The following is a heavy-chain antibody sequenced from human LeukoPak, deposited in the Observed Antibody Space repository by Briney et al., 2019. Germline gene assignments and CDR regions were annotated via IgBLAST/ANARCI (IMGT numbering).Heavy chain of an antibody. J-gene: IGHJ4*02. CDR3: ARESPVTAPLDY. CDR1: GGTFSSYA. CDR2: ISAYNGNT. Sequence: ASVKVSCKASGGTFSSYAISWVRQAPGQGLEWMGWISAYNGNTNYAQKLQGRVTMTTDTSTSTAYMELRSLRSDDTAVYYCARESPVTAPLDYWGQGTLVTVSS. D-gene: IGHD4-11*01. V-gene: IGHV1-18*01.